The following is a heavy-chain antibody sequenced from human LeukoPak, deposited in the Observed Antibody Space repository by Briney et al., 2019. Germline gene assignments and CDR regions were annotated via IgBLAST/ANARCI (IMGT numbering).Heavy chain of an antibody. J-gene: IGHJ4*02. CDR3: AKNIAVAGFYLDY. Sequence: PGGSLRLSCAASGFTFSSYGVHWVRQAPGKGLEWVAFIRYDGSNKYYADSVKGRFTISRDNSRNTLYLQMNSLRAEDTAVYYCAKNIAVAGFYLDYWGQGTLVTVSS. CDR1: GFTFSSYG. V-gene: IGHV3-30*02. CDR2: IRYDGSNK. D-gene: IGHD6-19*01.